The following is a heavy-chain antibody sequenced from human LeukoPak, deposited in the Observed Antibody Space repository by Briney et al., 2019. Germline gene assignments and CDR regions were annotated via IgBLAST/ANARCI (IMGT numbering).Heavy chain of an antibody. D-gene: IGHD6-13*01. Sequence: PGGSLRLSCAASGFTFSSYWMHWVRQAPGKGLVRVSRINSDGSSTSYADSVKGRFTISRDNAKNTLYLQMNSLRAEDTAVYYCARPGIAAEEGLWGQGTLVTVSS. CDR3: ARPGIAAEEGL. V-gene: IGHV3-74*01. CDR2: INSDGSST. J-gene: IGHJ4*02. CDR1: GFTFSSYW.